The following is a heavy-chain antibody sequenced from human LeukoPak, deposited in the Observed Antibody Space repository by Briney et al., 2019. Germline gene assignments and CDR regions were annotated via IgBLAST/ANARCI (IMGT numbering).Heavy chain of an antibody. Sequence: GGSLRLSCAASGFTFSSYAMAWVRQAPGKGLEWVSAINGSDVSTYYADSVKGRFTISRDNSKNTLYLQMNSLRAEDTAVYYCANDPYSSGSTYYFDYWGQGTLVTVSS. CDR2: INGSDVST. V-gene: IGHV3-23*01. CDR1: GFTFSSYA. D-gene: IGHD6-19*01. CDR3: ANDPYSSGSTYYFDY. J-gene: IGHJ4*02.